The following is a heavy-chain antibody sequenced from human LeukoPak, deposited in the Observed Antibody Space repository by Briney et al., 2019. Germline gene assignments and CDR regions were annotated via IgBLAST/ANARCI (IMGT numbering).Heavy chain of an antibody. D-gene: IGHD2-15*01. CDR1: GGSFSSYY. CDR2: IYYSGST. CDR3: ATIAATPTYYYYYGMDV. J-gene: IGHJ6*02. Sequence: PSETLSLTCAVYGGSFSSYYWSWIRQPPGKGLEWIGYIYYSGSTNYNSSLKSRVTISVDTSKNQFSLKLSSVTAADTAAYYCATIAATPTYYYYYGMDVWGQGTTVTVSS. V-gene: IGHV4-59*01.